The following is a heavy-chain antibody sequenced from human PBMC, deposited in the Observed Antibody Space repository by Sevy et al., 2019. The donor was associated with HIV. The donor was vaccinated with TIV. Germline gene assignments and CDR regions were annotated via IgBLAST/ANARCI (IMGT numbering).Heavy chain of an antibody. D-gene: IGHD3-10*01. J-gene: IGHJ6*03. CDR2: IIPIFGTA. Sequence: ASVKVSCKASGGTFSSYAMSWVRQAPGQGLEWMGGIIPIFGTANYAQKFQGRVTITADKSTSTAYMELSSLRSEDTAVYYCARDGDGSGSYYYYYMDVWGKGTTVTVSS. CDR3: ARDGDGSGSYYYYYMDV. V-gene: IGHV1-69*06. CDR1: GGTFSSYA.